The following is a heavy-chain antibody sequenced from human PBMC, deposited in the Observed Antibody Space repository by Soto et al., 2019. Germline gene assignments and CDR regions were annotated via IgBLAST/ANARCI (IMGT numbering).Heavy chain of an antibody. CDR3: AKDRHPVGIWSFDY. D-gene: IGHD1-20*01. J-gene: IGHJ4*02. CDR2: IFQSGAT. V-gene: IGHV3-23*01. Sequence: GGSLSLSCAASGFTLSTYTMNWVRQPPGKGLEWVSGIFQSGATFYTDSVKGRFTISRDNSKSMVYLQMDSLRADDTALFYCAKDRHPVGIWSFDYWGRGILVNGSS. CDR1: GFTLSTYT.